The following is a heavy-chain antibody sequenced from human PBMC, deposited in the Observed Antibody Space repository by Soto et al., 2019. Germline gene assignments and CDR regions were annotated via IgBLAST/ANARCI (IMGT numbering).Heavy chain of an antibody. V-gene: IGHV3-48*04. Sequence: GGSLRLSCAASGFTFSSYSMNWVRQAPGKGLEWVSYISSSSSTIYYADSVKGRFTISRDNAKNSLYLQMNSLRAEDTAVYYCARDQRFGDYYGMDVWGQGTTVTVSS. CDR3: ARDQRFGDYYGMDV. CDR2: ISSSSSTI. CDR1: GFTFSSYS. J-gene: IGHJ6*02. D-gene: IGHD3-10*01.